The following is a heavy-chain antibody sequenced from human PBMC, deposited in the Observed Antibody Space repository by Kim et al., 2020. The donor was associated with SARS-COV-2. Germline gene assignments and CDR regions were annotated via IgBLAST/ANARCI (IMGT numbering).Heavy chain of an antibody. CDR2: IDPSDSYT. V-gene: IGHV5-10-1*01. J-gene: IGHJ4*02. CDR1: GYSFTSYW. Sequence: GESLKISCKGSGYSFTSYWISWVRQMPGKGLEWMGRIDPSDSYTNYSPSFQGHVTISADKSISTAYLQWSSLKASDTAMYYCARSHTAMAPIDYWGQGTLVTVSS. CDR3: ARSHTAMAPIDY. D-gene: IGHD5-18*01.